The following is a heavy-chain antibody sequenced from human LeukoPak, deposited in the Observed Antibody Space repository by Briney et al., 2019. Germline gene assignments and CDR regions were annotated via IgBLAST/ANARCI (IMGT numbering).Heavy chain of an antibody. CDR1: GGSISSGDYY. Sequence: SETLSLTCTVSGGSISSGDYYWSWIRQPPGKGLEWIGYIYYSGSTYYNPSLKSRVTISVDTSKNQFSLKLSSVTAADTAEYYCARESPSTNWFDPWGQGTLVTVSS. V-gene: IGHV4-30-4*08. CDR3: ARESPSTNWFDP. CDR2: IYYSGST. D-gene: IGHD5/OR15-5a*01. J-gene: IGHJ5*02.